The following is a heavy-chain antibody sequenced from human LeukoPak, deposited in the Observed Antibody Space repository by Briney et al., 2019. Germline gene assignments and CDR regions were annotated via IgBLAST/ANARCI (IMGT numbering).Heavy chain of an antibody. D-gene: IGHD3-10*01. CDR2: MNPNSGNT. J-gene: IGHJ4*02. CDR1: GYTFTSYD. Sequence: GASVKVSCKASGYTFTSYDINWVRQATGQGLEWMGWMNPNSGNTGYAQKFQGRVTITRNTSISTAYMELSSLRSEDTAVYYCATVRRLGVLWFGERPRGGSLDYWGQGTLVTVSS. V-gene: IGHV1-8*03. CDR3: ATVRRLGVLWFGERPRGGSLDY.